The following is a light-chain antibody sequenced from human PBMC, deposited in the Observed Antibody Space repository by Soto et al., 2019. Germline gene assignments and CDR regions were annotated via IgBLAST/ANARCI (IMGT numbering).Light chain of an antibody. CDR3: SSSTDTSIL. Sequence: QSALTQAASVSGSPGQSITISCTGASSDFGDHKSVSWYQHHPGKAPKLIIYEVNYRPSGVSSRFSGSGSGNTASLTISGLQAEDEAHYYCSSSTDTSILFGGGTQLTVL. CDR2: EVN. V-gene: IGLV2-14*01. J-gene: IGLJ2*01. CDR1: SSDFGDHKS.